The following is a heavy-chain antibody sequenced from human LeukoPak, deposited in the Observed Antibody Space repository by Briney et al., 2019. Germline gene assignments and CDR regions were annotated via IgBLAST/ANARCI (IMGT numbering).Heavy chain of an antibody. J-gene: IGHJ6*03. CDR1: GYTFTSYG. CDR3: ATNSNYDFLSNYYYNYMDV. V-gene: IGHV1-18*01. CDR2: ISAYSGDT. Sequence: ASVKVSCKASGYTFTSYGINWVRQAPGRGLEWMGWISAYSGDTNYAQKLQDRVTVTTDTSTTTAYMELKNLRSDDTAVYYCATNSNYDFLSNYYYNYMDVWGKGSSVIVSS. D-gene: IGHD3-3*01.